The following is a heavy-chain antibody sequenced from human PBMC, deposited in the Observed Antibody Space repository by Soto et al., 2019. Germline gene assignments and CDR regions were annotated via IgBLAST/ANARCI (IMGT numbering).Heavy chain of an antibody. CDR1: GYTFTSYG. V-gene: IGHV1-18*01. J-gene: IGHJ4*02. CDR2: ISAYNGNT. D-gene: IGHD2-2*01. CDR3: ARNARAAGYCSSTSCLDLDY. Sequence: ASVKVSCKASGYTFTSYGMSWVRQATGQGLEWMGWISAYNGNTNYAQKLQGRVTMTTDTSTSTAYMELRSLRSDDTAVYYCARNARAAGYCSSTSCLDLDYWGQGTLVTVS.